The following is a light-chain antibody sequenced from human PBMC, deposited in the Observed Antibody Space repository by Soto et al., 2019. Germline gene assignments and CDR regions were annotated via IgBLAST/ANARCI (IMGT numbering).Light chain of an antibody. J-gene: IGLJ2*01. CDR1: SSDVGAYNS. CDR2: EVS. V-gene: IGLV2-14*01. CDR3: SSYTGTLPVI. Sequence: QSALTQPASVSGSPGQSITISCTGTSSDVGAYNSVSWYQQHPGKAPKVMIYEVSNRPSGVSNRFSGSKSGNTASLTISGLQAEDEADYYCSSYTGTLPVIFGGGTKVTVL.